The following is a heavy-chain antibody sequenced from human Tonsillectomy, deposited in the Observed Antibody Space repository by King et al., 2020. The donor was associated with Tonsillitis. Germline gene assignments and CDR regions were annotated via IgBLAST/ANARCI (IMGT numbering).Heavy chain of an antibody. CDR3: AIIATLEGYYDFWSGYPNFDL. J-gene: IGHJ4*02. CDR1: GFTFSSYG. CDR2: ISYDGRNK. Sequence: VQLVESGGGVVQPGRSLRLSCAASGFTFSSYGMHWVRQAPGKGLEWVAVISYDGRNKYYADSVKGRFTISRDNSRNTLSLQMNSLRAEETAVYYCAIIATLEGYYDFWSGYPNFDLWGQGTLVIVSS. V-gene: IGHV3-30*03. D-gene: IGHD3-3*01.